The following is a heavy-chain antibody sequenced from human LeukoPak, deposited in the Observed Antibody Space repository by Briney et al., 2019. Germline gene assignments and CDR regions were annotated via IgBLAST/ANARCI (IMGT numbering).Heavy chain of an antibody. CDR3: ARLLSVEWELTPGWFDP. D-gene: IGHD1-26*01. CDR2: IYYSGST. J-gene: IGHJ5*02. V-gene: IGHV4-39*01. CDR1: GGSISSSGYY. Sequence: SETLSLTCTVSGGSISSSGYYWGWIRQSPGKGLEWIGSIYYSGSTYYNPSLKSRVTISVDTSKNQFSLKLSSVTAADTAVYYCARLLSVEWELTPGWFDPWGQGTLVTVSS.